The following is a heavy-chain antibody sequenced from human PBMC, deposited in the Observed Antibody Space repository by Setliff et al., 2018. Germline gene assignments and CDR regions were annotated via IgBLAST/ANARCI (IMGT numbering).Heavy chain of an antibody. CDR2: IHYSGTT. D-gene: IGHD1-26*01. Sequence: PSETLSLTCTVSGASINSGTYYWAWIRQPPGKGLEWIGRIHYSGTTYYNASLKSRVTMSVDTSKNQFSLNLSSVTAADTAVYYCATRKSSGRLYYMDVWGKGTTVTVSS. CDR3: ATRKSSGRLYYMDV. J-gene: IGHJ6*03. V-gene: IGHV4-39*07. CDR1: GASINSGTYY.